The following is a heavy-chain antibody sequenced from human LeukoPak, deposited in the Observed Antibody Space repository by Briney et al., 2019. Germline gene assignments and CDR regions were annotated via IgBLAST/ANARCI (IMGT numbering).Heavy chain of an antibody. Sequence: GGSLRLSCAVSGLTFTDAWMSWVRQAPGKGLEWVGRIKSKGSGGTIDYGAPVKGRFTISRDDSKDTVYLQMNSLETEDTAVYYCTWLGTVHSLWDCWGQGALVTVSS. CDR3: TWLGTVHSLWDC. D-gene: IGHD3-10*01. CDR2: IKSKGSGGTI. J-gene: IGHJ4*02. CDR1: GLTFTDAW. V-gene: IGHV3-15*01.